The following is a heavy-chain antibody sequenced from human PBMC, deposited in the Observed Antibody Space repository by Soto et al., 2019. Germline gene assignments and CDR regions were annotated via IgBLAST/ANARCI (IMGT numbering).Heavy chain of an antibody. V-gene: IGHV3-30*18. J-gene: IGHJ6*02. Sequence: PGGSLRLSCAASGFTFSSYGMHWVRQAPGKGLEWVAVISYDGSNKYYADSVKGRFTISRDNSKNTLYLQMNSLRAEDTAVYYCAKDEPGMDVWGQGTTVTVS. CDR3: AKDEPGMDV. CDR2: ISYDGSNK. CDR1: GFTFSSYG.